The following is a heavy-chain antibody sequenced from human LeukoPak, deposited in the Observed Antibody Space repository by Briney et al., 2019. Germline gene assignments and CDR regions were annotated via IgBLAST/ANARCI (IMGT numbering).Heavy chain of an antibody. J-gene: IGHJ4*02. Sequence: PGGSLRLSCAASGFTFSSYWMSWVRQAPGKGLEWVANIKQDGSEKYYVDSVKGRFTISRDNARNSLYLQMNSLRAEDTAVYYCARGGVGVTLISWSDYWGQGTLVTVSS. V-gene: IGHV3-7*01. D-gene: IGHD1-26*01. CDR2: IKQDGSEK. CDR1: GFTFSSYW. CDR3: ARGGVGVTLISWSDY.